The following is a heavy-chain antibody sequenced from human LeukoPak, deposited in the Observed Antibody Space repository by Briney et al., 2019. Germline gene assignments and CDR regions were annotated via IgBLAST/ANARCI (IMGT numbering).Heavy chain of an antibody. CDR3: ARHSSLAHFDH. CDR1: GDSISSYY. J-gene: IGHJ4*02. Sequence: SETLSLTCTVSGDSISSYYCSWIRQPPGKGPEWIGYIYYSGTTNYNPSLKSRVTIAVDTSKNQFSLKLSSVTAADTAVYYCARHSSLAHFDHWGQGSLVTVSS. V-gene: IGHV4-59*01. CDR2: IYYSGTT.